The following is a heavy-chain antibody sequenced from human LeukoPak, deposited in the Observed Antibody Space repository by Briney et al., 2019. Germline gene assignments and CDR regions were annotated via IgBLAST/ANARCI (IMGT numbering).Heavy chain of an antibody. CDR1: GFTFSSYA. J-gene: IGHJ4*02. V-gene: IGHV3-23*01. Sequence: GGSLRLSCAASGFTFSSYAMSWVRQAPGKGLEWVSAISGSGGSTYYADSVKGRFTISRDNSKNTLYLQMNSLRAEDTAVYYCAKDSQYCSGASCYGAASSWGQGTLVTVSS. CDR3: AKDSQYCSGASCYGAASS. CDR2: ISGSGGST. D-gene: IGHD2-15*01.